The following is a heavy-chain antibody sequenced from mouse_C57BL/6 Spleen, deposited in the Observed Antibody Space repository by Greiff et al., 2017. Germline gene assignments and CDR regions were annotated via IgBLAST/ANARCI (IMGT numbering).Heavy chain of an antibody. V-gene: IGHV1-81*01. J-gene: IGHJ4*01. CDR2: IYPRSGNT. CDR1: GYTFTSYG. CDR3: ASGLTTVVSYYAMDY. Sequence: VKLMESGAELARPGASVKLSCKASGYTFTSYGISWVKQRTGQGLEWIGEIYPRSGNTYYNEKFKGKATLTADKSSSTAYMELRSLTSEDSAVYFCASGLTTVVSYYAMDYWGQGTSVTVSS. D-gene: IGHD1-1*01.